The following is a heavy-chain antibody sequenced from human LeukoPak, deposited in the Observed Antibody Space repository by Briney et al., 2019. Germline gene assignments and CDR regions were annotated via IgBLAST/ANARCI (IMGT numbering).Heavy chain of an antibody. J-gene: IGHJ4*02. CDR2: IYSDGST. CDR1: GSTVSSND. Sequence: GGSCSFLCAGSGSTVSSNDMSWVRQAPGKGLEWVSVIYSDGSTYYADSVKGRFIISRDNSKNTLYLQMNSLRAEDTAVYYCAGAGAAAGPFDYWGQGTLVTVSS. D-gene: IGHD6-13*01. V-gene: IGHV3-66*01. CDR3: AGAGAAAGPFDY.